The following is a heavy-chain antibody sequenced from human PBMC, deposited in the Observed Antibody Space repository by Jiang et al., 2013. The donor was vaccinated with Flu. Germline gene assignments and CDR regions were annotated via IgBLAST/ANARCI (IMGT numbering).Heavy chain of an antibody. CDR2: STLVTLIP. V-gene: IGHV5-51*01. D-gene: IGHD3-10*01. J-gene: IGHJ4*02. Sequence: VESGAEAKKPGESLKISCKGFWIQLYQLLGSAGCARCPGKAWSGWGSSTLVTLIPDTSPSFPRPRVTISADKSISTAYLQWSSLKASDTAMYYCARRASITMVRGVTEYFDYWGQGTLVTVSS. CDR1: IQLYQLL. CDR3: ARRASITMVRGVTEYFDY.